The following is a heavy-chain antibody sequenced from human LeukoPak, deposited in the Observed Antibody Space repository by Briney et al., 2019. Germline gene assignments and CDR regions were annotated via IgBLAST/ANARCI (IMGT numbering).Heavy chain of an antibody. Sequence: GGSLRLSCAASGFTFSSYWMSWVRQAPGKGLEWAANIKQDGSEKYYVDSVKGRFTISRDNAENSLYLQMNSLRAEDTAVYYCARAKQQLVCDYWGQGTLVTVSS. CDR3: ARAKQQLVCDY. CDR1: GFTFSSYW. V-gene: IGHV3-7*01. J-gene: IGHJ4*02. CDR2: IKQDGSEK. D-gene: IGHD6-13*01.